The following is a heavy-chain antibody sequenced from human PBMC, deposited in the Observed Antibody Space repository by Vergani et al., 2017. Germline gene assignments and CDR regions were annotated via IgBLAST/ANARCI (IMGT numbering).Heavy chain of an antibody. V-gene: IGHV1-46*03. CDR3: ARGDYGILTGYRF. D-gene: IGHD3-9*01. Sequence: QVQAVQSGAEVKKSGASVKVLRKTSGYTFSKYYMHWVRQAPGQGLAWMGIINPSGGHTNYAQKFQGRVTMTRDTSTSTVYMELSSLRSEDTAIYYCARGDYGILTGYRFWGQGTLVTVSA. CDR2: INPSGGHT. J-gene: IGHJ4*02. CDR1: GYTFSKYY.